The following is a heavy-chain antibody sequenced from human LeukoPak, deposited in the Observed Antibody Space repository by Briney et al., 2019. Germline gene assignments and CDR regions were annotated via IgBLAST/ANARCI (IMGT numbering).Heavy chain of an antibody. CDR2: IGTAGDT. CDR1: GFTFSGYD. CDR3: AGGLWNWNDAAFDI. Sequence: GGSLRLSCAASGFTFSGYDMHWVRQATGKGLEWVSAIGTAGDTYYPGSVKGRFTISRENAKNSLYLQMNSLRAGDTAVYYCAGGLWNWNDAAFDIWGQGTMVTVSS. J-gene: IGHJ3*02. V-gene: IGHV3-13*01. D-gene: IGHD1-1*01.